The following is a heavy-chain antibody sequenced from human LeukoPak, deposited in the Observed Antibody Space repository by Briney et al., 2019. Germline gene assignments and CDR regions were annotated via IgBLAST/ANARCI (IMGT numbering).Heavy chain of an antibody. D-gene: IGHD1-20*01. Sequence: GGSLRLSCAASGFTFSSYSMNWVRQAPGKGLEWVSSISSSSSYIYYADSVKGRFTISRDNAKNSLYLQMNSLRAEDTAVYYCARDLRYNWNDGNYWGQGTLSPSPQ. V-gene: IGHV3-21*01. J-gene: IGHJ4*02. CDR3: ARDLRYNWNDGNY. CDR1: GFTFSSYS. CDR2: ISSSSSYI.